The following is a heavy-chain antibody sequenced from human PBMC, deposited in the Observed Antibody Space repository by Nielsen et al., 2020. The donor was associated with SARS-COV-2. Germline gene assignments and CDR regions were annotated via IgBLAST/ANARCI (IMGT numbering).Heavy chain of an antibody. D-gene: IGHD3-10*01. CDR1: GFTFSSYY. Sequence: GESLKISCAGSGFTFSSYYFNWVRQAPGKGLMWVSRINTDGSRSAYADAVKGRFTISRDNARDTLYLQMNSLRGEDTAVYYCAKDMVQATTIADYAVCPFDYWGRGTLVTVSS. CDR3: AKDMVQATTIADYAVCPFDY. CDR2: INTDGSRS. J-gene: IGHJ4*01. V-gene: IGHV3-74*01.